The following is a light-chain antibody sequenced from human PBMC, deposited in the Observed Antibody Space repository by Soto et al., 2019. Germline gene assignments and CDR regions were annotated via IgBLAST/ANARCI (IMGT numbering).Light chain of an antibody. V-gene: IGKV3-20*01. CDR3: QQYGHSPHT. Sequence: EIVLTQSPDTLSLSPGERGTLSCRASQSVTSNFLAWYQQKPGQAPRLLIYGTSSRATGIPDRFSGSGSGTDFTLTISRLEPEEFAVYYCQQYGHSPHTFGQGTKLEIK. J-gene: IGKJ2*01. CDR1: QSVTSNF. CDR2: GTS.